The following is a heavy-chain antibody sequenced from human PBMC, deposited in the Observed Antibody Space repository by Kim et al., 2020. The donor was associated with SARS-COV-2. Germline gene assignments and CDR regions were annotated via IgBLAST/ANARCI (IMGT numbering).Heavy chain of an antibody. CDR1: GFTFSSYA. CDR2: ISGSGGST. CDR3: HTLQIVVVPAAAPLLDY. V-gene: IGHV3-23*01. Sequence: GGSLRLSCAASGFTFSSYAMSWVRQAPGKGLEWVSAISGSGGSTYYADSVKGRFTISRDNSKNTLYLQMNSLRAEDTAVYYCHTLQIVVVPAAAPLLDYWGQGTLVTVSS. D-gene: IGHD2-2*01. J-gene: IGHJ4*02.